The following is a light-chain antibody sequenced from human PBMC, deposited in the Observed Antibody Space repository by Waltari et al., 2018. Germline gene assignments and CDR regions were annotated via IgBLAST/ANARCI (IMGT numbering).Light chain of an antibody. CDR1: RNGVGSYSF. CDR2: EVT. CDR3: CSYTTPTTLV. V-gene: IGLV2-14*01. Sequence: QSVPTQPASVSASPGQSITIPRPGHRNGVGSYSFVPWYRQYPGKAPVLLIYEVTHRPSGVSDRCSGSRSSSTASLTISGLQTEDEANYFCCSYTTPTTLVFGTGTKVIVL. J-gene: IGLJ1*01.